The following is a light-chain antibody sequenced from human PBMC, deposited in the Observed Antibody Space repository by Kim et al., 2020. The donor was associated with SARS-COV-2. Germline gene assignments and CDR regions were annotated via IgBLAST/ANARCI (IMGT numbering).Light chain of an antibody. CDR2: EVS. V-gene: IGLV2-18*02. J-gene: IGLJ1*01. CDR1: SSDVGSYNR. CDR3: CSYTSSNTLYV. Sequence: QSALTQPPSVSGSPGQSVTISCTGTSSDVGSYNRVSWYQQPPGTAPKLMIYEVSNRPSGVPDRFSGSKSGNTASLTISGLQAEDEADYYCCSYTSSNTLYVFGPGTKVTVL.